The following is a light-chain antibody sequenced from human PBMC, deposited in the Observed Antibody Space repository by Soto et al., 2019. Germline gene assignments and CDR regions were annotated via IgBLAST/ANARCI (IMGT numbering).Light chain of an antibody. CDR2: DAS. Sequence: EIVLTQSPATLSLSPGARATLSGRASQSVSSYLAWYQQKPDQAPRLLIYDASNRATGIPARFSGSGSGTDFTLTISSLEPEDFAVYYCQQRRKWPIPFGQGTRLKIK. J-gene: IGKJ5*01. CDR1: QSVSSY. V-gene: IGKV3-11*01. CDR3: QQRRKWPIP.